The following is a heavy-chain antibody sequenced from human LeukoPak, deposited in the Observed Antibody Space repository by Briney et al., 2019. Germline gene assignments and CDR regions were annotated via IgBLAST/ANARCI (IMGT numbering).Heavy chain of an antibody. Sequence: GGSLRLSCAASGFTFSTFAMIWVRQPPGKGLEWVSSIFPSGGKIHYADSVRGRFTISRDNSKSTLSLQMNSLRAEDTAIYYCARDAISGEAFDPWGQGTLVTVSS. CDR3: ARDAISGEAFDP. J-gene: IGHJ5*02. CDR1: GFTFSTFA. CDR2: IFPSGGKI. D-gene: IGHD6-19*01. V-gene: IGHV3-23*01.